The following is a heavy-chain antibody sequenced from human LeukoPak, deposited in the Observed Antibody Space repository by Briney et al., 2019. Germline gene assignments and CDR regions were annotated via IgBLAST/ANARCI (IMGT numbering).Heavy chain of an antibody. CDR3: ARETGSYYFDY. Sequence: PGGSLRLSCAVSGLTFSSYVMHWVRQAPGKGLEWVAFISYDGSNKNYADSVKGRFTISRDNSKNMLYLRMNSLRAEDTAVYYCARETGSYYFDYWGQGTLVTVSS. D-gene: IGHD1-1*01. V-gene: IGHV3-30*04. J-gene: IGHJ4*02. CDR1: GLTFSSYV. CDR2: ISYDGSNK.